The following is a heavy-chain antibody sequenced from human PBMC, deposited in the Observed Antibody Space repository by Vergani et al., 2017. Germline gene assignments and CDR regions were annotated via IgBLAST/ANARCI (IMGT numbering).Heavy chain of an antibody. CDR2: INHSGST. Sequence: QVQLQQWGAGLLKPSETLSLTCAVYGGSFSGYYWSWIRQPPGKGLEWIGEINHSGSTNYNPSLKSRVTISVDTSKNPFSLKLSSVTAADTAVYYCARVAFLFWKYSSSKVAFDIWGQGTMVTVSS. D-gene: IGHD6-13*01. J-gene: IGHJ3*02. CDR3: ARVAFLFWKYSSSKVAFDI. V-gene: IGHV4-34*01. CDR1: GGSFSGYY.